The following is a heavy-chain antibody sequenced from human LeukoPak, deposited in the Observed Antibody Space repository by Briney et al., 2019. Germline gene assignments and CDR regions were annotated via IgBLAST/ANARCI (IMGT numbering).Heavy chain of an antibody. J-gene: IGHJ5*02. D-gene: IGHD2-2*01. Sequence: PSQTLSLTCTVSGGSISSGDYYWSWIRQPPGKGLEWIGYIYYSGSTYYNPSLKSRVTISVDTSKNQFSLKLSSVTAADTAVYYCARGVNCSSTSCYVGWFDPWGQGTLVTVSS. CDR1: GGSISSGDYY. V-gene: IGHV4-30-4*01. CDR3: ARGVNCSSTSCYVGWFDP. CDR2: IYYSGST.